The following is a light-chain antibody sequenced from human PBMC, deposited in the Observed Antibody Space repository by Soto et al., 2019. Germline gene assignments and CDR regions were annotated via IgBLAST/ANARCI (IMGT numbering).Light chain of an antibody. CDR3: QKYNSAPLT. J-gene: IGKJ4*01. V-gene: IGKV3-15*01. CDR2: GAS. CDR1: QSVTYN. Sequence: EINMTQSPATLSVSPGDRVTLSCRASQSVTYNLAWYQQRPGQAPRLLIYGASTRATAIPPRFSGSGSGTDFTLTISSLQAEDVAAYYCQKYNSAPLTFGGGTKVDNK.